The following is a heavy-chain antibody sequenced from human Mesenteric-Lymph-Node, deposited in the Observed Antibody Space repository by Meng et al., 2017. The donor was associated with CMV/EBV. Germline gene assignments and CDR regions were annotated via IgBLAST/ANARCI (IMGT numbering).Heavy chain of an antibody. V-gene: IGHV3-30-3*01. CDR1: GFTFSSYA. Sequence: GESLKISCAASGFTFSSYALYFLRQAPGKGLEWVAVISYDGSNKYYADSVKGRFTISRDNSKNTLYLQMNSLRAEDTAVYYCARDPGHAFDIWGQGTMVTVSS. J-gene: IGHJ3*02. CDR2: ISYDGSNK. CDR3: ARDPGHAFDI.